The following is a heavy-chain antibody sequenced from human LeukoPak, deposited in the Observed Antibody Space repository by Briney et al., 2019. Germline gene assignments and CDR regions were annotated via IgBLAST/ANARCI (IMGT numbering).Heavy chain of an antibody. CDR1: GFTFSSYD. Sequence: GGSLRLSCAASGFTFSSYDMHWVREAPGKGLEWVAVIWYDGSNKYYADSVKGRFTISRDNSKNTLYLQMNSLRAEDTAVYYCARDHHTITDYYYGMDVWGKGTTVTVSS. CDR2: IWYDGSNK. V-gene: IGHV3-33*01. D-gene: IGHD1-14*01. J-gene: IGHJ6*04. CDR3: ARDHHTITDYYYGMDV.